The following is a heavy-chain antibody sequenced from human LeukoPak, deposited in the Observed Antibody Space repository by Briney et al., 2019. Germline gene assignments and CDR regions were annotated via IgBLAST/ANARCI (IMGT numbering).Heavy chain of an antibody. J-gene: IGHJ4*02. D-gene: IGHD6-19*01. V-gene: IGHV3-11*06. Sequence: GGSLRLSCAASGFTFSDYYMSWIRQAPGKGLEWVSYISSSGGYRNYADSVKGRFTISRDDAKSSLYLQMNSLRDEDTAVYHCARDDGWFGSSGWGADYWGQGTLVSVSS. CDR2: ISSSGGYR. CDR1: GFTFSDYY. CDR3: ARDDGWFGSSGWGADY.